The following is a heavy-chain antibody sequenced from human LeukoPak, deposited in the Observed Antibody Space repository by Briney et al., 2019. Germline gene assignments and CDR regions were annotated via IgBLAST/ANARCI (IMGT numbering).Heavy chain of an antibody. V-gene: IGHV1-18*01. Sequence: GASVKVSCKASGYTSSSYGTSWVRQGPGQGLERMGWISGYNGNTNYAQKVQGRVTMTTDTSTSTAYMELRSLRSDYTAVYYCARDRRYYGSWSDYGDNWFDAWGQGTLVTVSS. CDR2: ISGYNGNT. CDR3: ARDRRYYGSWSDYGDNWFDA. J-gene: IGHJ5*02. CDR1: GYTSSSYG. D-gene: IGHD3-10*01.